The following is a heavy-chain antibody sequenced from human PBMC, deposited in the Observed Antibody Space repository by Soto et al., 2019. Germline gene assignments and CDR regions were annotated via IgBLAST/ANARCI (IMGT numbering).Heavy chain of an antibody. V-gene: IGHV3-23*01. Sequence: EVLLLESGGGLLQPGGSLRVSCVASGFTFNNYAMSWVRQAPGKGLEWVSGISGSGGSTYYADSVKGRFTISRDNSKNTVYLQTTSLRAEDTAVYYCTKGAGKLINLYYSYMVVWGKGSTVTVSS. CDR1: GFTFNNYA. D-gene: IGHD2-2*02. J-gene: IGHJ6*03. CDR3: TKGAGKLINLYYSYMVV. CDR2: ISGSGGST.